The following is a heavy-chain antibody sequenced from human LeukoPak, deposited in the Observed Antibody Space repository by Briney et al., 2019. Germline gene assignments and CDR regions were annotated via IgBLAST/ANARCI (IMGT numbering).Heavy chain of an antibody. CDR2: ISKGGDST. Sequence: GGSLRLSCAASGFTFSTYAMTWVRQAPGKGLEWVSAISKGGDSTYYVDSVKGRFTISRDNSKNTLYLQMNSPRAEDTAVYYCAKDPNGDYLGAFDIWGQGTMVTVSS. V-gene: IGHV3-23*01. D-gene: IGHD4-17*01. CDR3: AKDPNGDYLGAFDI. CDR1: GFTFSTYA. J-gene: IGHJ3*02.